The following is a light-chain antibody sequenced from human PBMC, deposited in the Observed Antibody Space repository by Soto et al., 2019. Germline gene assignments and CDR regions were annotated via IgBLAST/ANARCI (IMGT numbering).Light chain of an antibody. J-gene: IGKJ2*01. CDR2: SAS. Sequence: DIQMTQSPSSLSASVGDRVTITCRASRFISNYLNWYQQKPGKPPKLLIHSASSVQSGVPSRFIGRGSGTDFTLTISGLQPEDSATYYCQQSYNTLYSFGQGTNLEIK. CDR3: QQSYNTLYS. CDR1: RFISNY. V-gene: IGKV1-39*01.